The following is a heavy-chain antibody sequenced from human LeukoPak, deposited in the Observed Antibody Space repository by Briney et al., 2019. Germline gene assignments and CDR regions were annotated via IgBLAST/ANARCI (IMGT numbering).Heavy chain of an antibody. J-gene: IGHJ6*02. V-gene: IGHV1-69*04. Sequence: SVKVSCKASGGTFSSYAISWVRQAPGQGLEWMGRIIPILGIANYAQKFQGRVTITADKSTSTDYMELSSLRSEDTAVYYCARGAPYYYYYGMDVWGQGTTVTVSS. CDR2: IIPILGIA. CDR1: GGTFSSYA. CDR3: ARGAPYYYYYGMDV.